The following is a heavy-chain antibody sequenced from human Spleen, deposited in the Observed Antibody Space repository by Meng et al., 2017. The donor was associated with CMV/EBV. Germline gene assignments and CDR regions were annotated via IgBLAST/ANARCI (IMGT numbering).Heavy chain of an antibody. J-gene: IGHJ4*02. CDR1: GFTFRNYA. D-gene: IGHD6-19*01. CDR3: ARDYSVVGWPPDY. V-gene: IGHV3-30*04. Sequence: CPRSGFTFRNYAMPWVRLAPGKGLEWVAFISYDGSDENYADSVKGRFTTAKDNSKNTLYLQMNSLRVDDTAVYYCARDYSVVGWPPDYWGQGTLVTVSS. CDR2: ISYDGSDE.